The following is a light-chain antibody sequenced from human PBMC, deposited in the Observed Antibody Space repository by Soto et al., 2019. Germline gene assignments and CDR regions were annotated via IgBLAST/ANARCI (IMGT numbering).Light chain of an antibody. CDR3: QQDGSSTWT. CDR2: GAS. J-gene: IGKJ1*01. Sequence: EIVLTQSPGTLSLSPGERATISCRASESVASNYLAWYQQKPGQAPRLLVYGASTRATGIPDSFSGSGSGTDFTLPITRLQPEDSAVYYCQQDGSSTWTSGPGTNVEIK. CDR1: ESVASNY. V-gene: IGKV3-20*01.